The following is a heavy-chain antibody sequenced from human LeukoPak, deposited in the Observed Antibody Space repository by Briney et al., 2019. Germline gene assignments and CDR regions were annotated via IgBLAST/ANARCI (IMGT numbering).Heavy chain of an antibody. CDR1: GGSISNYY. Sequence: SETLSLTCNVSGGSISNYYWSWIRQPAGKGLEWIGRFYARGNTNYNPSLKSRVTMSVDTSKNQFSLKLSSVTAADSAVYYCASSTTLTTYAFDIWGQGTVVTVSS. V-gene: IGHV4-4*07. J-gene: IGHJ3*02. CDR3: ASSTTLTTYAFDI. CDR2: FYARGNT. D-gene: IGHD4-11*01.